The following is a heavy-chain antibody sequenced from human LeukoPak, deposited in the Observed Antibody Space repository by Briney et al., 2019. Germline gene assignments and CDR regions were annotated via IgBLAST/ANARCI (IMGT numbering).Heavy chain of an antibody. CDR3: ARGVGRYFDRLPLCY. D-gene: IGHD3-9*01. Sequence: SVKVSCKASGGTFSSYAISWVRQAPGQGLEWMGGIIPIFGTANYAQKFQGRVTITADESTSTAYMELSSLRSEDTAVYYCARGVGRYFDRLPLCYWGQGTLVTVSS. V-gene: IGHV1-69*13. CDR1: GGTFSSYA. J-gene: IGHJ4*02. CDR2: IIPIFGTA.